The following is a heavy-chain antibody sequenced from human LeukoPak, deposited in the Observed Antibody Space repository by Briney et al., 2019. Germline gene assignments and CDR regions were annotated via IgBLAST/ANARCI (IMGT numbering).Heavy chain of an antibody. CDR2: INHSGST. J-gene: IGHJ4*02. D-gene: IGHD6-19*01. CDR1: GESFSGYY. CDR3: ARVSIAVAGDY. V-gene: IGHV4-34*01. Sequence: SETLSLTCAVYGESFSGYYWSWIRQPPGKGLEWIGEINHSGSTNYNPSLKSRVTISVDTSKNQFSLKLSSVTAADTAVYYCARVSIAVAGDYWGQGTLVTVSS.